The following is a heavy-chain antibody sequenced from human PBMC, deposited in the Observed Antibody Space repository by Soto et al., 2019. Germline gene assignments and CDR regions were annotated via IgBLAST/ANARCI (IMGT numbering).Heavy chain of an antibody. Sequence: EVQLVDSGGALVQPGGSLRLSCAASGFTGLSFSDYYINWVRQAPGKGLEWVANMKYDGSQIQYVGPVKGRFTISRDNAKNSAHLQMNSLRAEDTAVYYCVAYNSKWGIHWGQGTLVTVSS. CDR1: GFTGLSFSDYY. CDR2: MKYDGSQI. D-gene: IGHD6-13*01. J-gene: IGHJ4*02. CDR3: VAYNSKWGIH. V-gene: IGHV3-7*01.